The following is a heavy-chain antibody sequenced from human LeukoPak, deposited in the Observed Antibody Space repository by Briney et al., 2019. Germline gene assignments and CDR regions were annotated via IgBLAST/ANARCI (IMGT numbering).Heavy chain of an antibody. V-gene: IGHV4-34*01. CDR3: ARAAPRTTVTTSPTLGGSYFDY. CDR2: INHSGST. Sequence: GSLRLSCAASGFTFSSYWMSWIRQPPGKGLEWIGEINHSGSTNYNPSLKSRVTISVDTSKNQFSLRLSSVTAADTAVYHCARAAPRTTVTTSPTLGGSYFDYWGQGTLVTVSS. D-gene: IGHD4-17*01. J-gene: IGHJ4*02. CDR1: GFTFSSYW.